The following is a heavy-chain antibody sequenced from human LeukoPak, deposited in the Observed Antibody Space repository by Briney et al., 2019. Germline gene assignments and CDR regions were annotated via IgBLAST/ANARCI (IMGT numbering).Heavy chain of an antibody. CDR1: GFTFRSFA. CDR3: TKDLPDYGDYIEGY. CDR2: ISGSGGST. J-gene: IGHJ4*02. Sequence: GGSLRLSCAASGFTFRSFAMSWVRQAPGKGLEWVSTISGSGGSTNYADSVKGRFTFSRDNSKNTLSPQMNSLRVEDTAVYYCTKDLPDYGDYIEGYWGQGTLVTVSS. V-gene: IGHV3-23*01. D-gene: IGHD4-17*01.